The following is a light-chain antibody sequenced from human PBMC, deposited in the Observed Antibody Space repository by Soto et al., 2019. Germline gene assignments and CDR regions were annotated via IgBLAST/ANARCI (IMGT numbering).Light chain of an antibody. J-gene: IGLJ3*02. CDR3: SSYVSGNTVV. V-gene: IGLV2-14*03. Sequence: QSVLTQPASVSGSPGQSITISCTGTSSDVGGYNYVCWHQQHPGKAPKLIIYDVINRASGVSNRFSASKSGNTASLTISGIQAEDEADYFCSSYVSGNTVVFGGGTKLTVL. CDR1: SSDVGGYNY. CDR2: DVI.